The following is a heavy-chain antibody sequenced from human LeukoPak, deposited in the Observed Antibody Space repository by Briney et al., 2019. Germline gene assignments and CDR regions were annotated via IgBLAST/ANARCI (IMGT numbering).Heavy chain of an antibody. CDR3: TRTCPGSXCWHIY. CDR2: ISTSNGNT. J-gene: IGHJ4*02. D-gene: IGHD2-8*02. Sequence: ASVKVSCKASGYTFTGHGITWVRQAPGQGLEWMGWISTSNGNTKYAQKVQDRVTMTTDTSTQTAYMELRSLGTDDTAVYYCTRTCPGSXCWHIYWGXGTLVIVSS. CDR1: GYTFTGHG. V-gene: IGHV1-18*01.